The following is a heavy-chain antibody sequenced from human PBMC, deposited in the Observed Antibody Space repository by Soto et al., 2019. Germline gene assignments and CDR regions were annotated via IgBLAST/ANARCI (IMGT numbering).Heavy chain of an antibody. CDR1: GGSISSYY. Sequence: PSETLSLTCTVSGGSISSYYWSWIRQPPGKGLEWIGYIYYSGSTNYNPSLKSRVTISVDTSKNQFSLKLSSVTAADTAVYYCVGGIDTYYFDYWGQGTLVTVSS. CDR3: VGGIDTYYFDY. V-gene: IGHV4-59*01. CDR2: IYYSGST. D-gene: IGHD3-16*01. J-gene: IGHJ4*02.